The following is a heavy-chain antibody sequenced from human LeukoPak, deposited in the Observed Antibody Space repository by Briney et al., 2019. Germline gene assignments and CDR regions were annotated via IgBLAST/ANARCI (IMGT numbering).Heavy chain of an antibody. CDR1: GFTFSSYG. V-gene: IGHV3-30*02. J-gene: IGHJ4*02. CDR3: AKSRTVWSGYYCDY. Sequence: GGSLRLSCAASGFTFSSYGMHWVRQAPGKGLEWVAFIRYEGSNKYYADSVKGRFTISRDNSKNTLYLQMNRLRAEDTAVYYCAKSRTVWSGYYCDYWGQGTLVTVSS. CDR2: IRYEGSNK. D-gene: IGHD3-3*01.